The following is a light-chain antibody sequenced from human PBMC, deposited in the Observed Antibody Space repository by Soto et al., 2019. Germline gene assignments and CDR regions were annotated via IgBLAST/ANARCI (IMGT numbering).Light chain of an antibody. CDR3: QEYKSAPALT. CDR1: QGIGNY. V-gene: IGKV1-27*01. J-gene: IGKJ4*01. Sequence: DIQVTQSPSALSASVGDRVTITCRASQGIGNYLAWYQQKPGKVPQLLIYGASSLQSGAPSRFSGSGSGTDFTLTISSLQPEDVATYFCQEYKSAPALTFGGGTKVEIK. CDR2: GAS.